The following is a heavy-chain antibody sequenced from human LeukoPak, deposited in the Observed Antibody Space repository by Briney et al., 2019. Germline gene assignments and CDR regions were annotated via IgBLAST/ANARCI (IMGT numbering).Heavy chain of an antibody. J-gene: IGHJ6*02. CDR2: INHNGNVN. Sequence: GGSLRLSCAASGFSFGLHWMNWARQAPGKGLEWVASINHNGNVNYYVDSVKGRFTISRDNAKNSLYLQMSNLRAEDTAVYFCARGGGLDVWGQGATVTVSS. V-gene: IGHV3-7*03. CDR3: ARGGGLDV. D-gene: IGHD3-16*01. CDR1: GFSFGLHW.